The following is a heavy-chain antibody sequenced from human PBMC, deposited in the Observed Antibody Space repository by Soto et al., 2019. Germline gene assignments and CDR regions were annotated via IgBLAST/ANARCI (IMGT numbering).Heavy chain of an antibody. CDR3: ARGDGDYYDGNGYLGRH. V-gene: IGHV3-74*01. CDR2: INSDGSRT. Sequence: EVQLVESGGGIVQPGGSLRLSCAASGFTFSSYWMHWVRQAPGKGLVWVSRINSDGSRTSYADSAKGRFTISRDNAKNTLYLQMNSRGAEDSAVYYCARGDGDYYDGNGYLGRHWGQGALVTVSS. J-gene: IGHJ4*02. D-gene: IGHD3-22*01. CDR1: GFTFSSYW.